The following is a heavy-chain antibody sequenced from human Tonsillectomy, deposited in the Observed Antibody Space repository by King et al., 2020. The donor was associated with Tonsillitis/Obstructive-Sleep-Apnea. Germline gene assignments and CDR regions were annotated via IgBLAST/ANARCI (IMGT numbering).Heavy chain of an antibody. J-gene: IGHJ5*02. CDR1: GFTFSTYT. V-gene: IGHV3-30*04. D-gene: IGHD3-16*02. CDR2: ISNDGSNY. Sequence: VQLVESGGGVVQPGRSLRLSCAASGFTFSTYTMHWVRQAPGKGLEWVAVISNDGSNYSYADPVKGRFTISRDNSKNTLYLQMHSLRAQETAVYYCARVYTPMMVFGPVISPSGQGALVSVSS. CDR3: ARVYTPMMVFGPVISP.